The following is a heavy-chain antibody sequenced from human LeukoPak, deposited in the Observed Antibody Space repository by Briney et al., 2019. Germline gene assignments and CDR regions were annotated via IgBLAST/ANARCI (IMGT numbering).Heavy chain of an antibody. CDR2: ICYSGST. CDR3: ARALSGTYGLFQH. D-gene: IGHD1-26*01. J-gene: IGHJ1*01. CDR1: GGSISNYY. V-gene: IGHV4-59*01. Sequence: PSETLSLTCTVSGGSISNYYWSWIRQPPGKGLGRIDYICYSGSTYYNPSLRRRVTISVATSTNQSSLNLNSVTAADTAVYYCARALSGTYGLFQHWGPGTLVTVSS.